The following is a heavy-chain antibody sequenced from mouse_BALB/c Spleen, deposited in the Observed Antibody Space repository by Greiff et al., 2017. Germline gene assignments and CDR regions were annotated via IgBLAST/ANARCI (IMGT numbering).Heavy chain of an antibody. CDR2: ISSGSSTI. CDR1: GFTFSSFG. J-gene: IGHJ2*01. CDR3: ARSLQDYFDY. D-gene: IGHD6-1*01. V-gene: IGHV5-17*02. Sequence: EVKLVESGGGLVQPGGSLKLSCAASGFTFSSFGMHWVRQAPEKGLEWVAYISSGSSTIYYADTVKGRFTISRDNPKNTLFLQMTSLRSEDTAMYYCARSLQDYFDYWGQGTTLTVSS.